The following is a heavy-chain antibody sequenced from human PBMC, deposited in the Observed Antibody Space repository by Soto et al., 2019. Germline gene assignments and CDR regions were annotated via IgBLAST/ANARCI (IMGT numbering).Heavy chain of an antibody. Sequence: GGSLRLSCAASGFTFSSYAMSWVRQAPGKGLEWVSAISGSGGSTYYADSVKGRFTISRDNSKNTLYLQMNSLRAEDTAVYYCANTLTRSEVFFDYWGQGTLVTVSS. J-gene: IGHJ4*02. CDR2: ISGSGGST. D-gene: IGHD3-16*01. CDR1: GFTFSSYA. CDR3: ANTLTRSEVFFDY. V-gene: IGHV3-23*01.